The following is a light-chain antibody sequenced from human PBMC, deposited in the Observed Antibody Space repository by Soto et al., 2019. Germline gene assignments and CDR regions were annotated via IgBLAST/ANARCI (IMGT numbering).Light chain of an antibody. Sequence: EIVMTQSPATLTVSPGERATLSCRASQSVSSNLAWYQQKPGQAPRLLIYGASTRATGIPARFSGSGSGTEFTLTISSLQSDDFAVYHCQQYNNWLLTFGPGTKVDIK. CDR3: QQYNNWLLT. CDR2: GAS. CDR1: QSVSSN. V-gene: IGKV3D-15*01. J-gene: IGKJ3*01.